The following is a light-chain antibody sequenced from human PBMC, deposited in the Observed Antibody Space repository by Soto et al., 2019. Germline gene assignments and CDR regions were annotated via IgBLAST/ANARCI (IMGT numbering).Light chain of an antibody. CDR3: QQRSNWPPY. J-gene: IGKJ3*01. V-gene: IGKV3-11*01. CDR2: DAS. Sequence: EIVLTQSPATLSLSPGERATLSCRASQSVSSYLAWYQQKPGQAPRLLIYDASNRATGIPARFSGSGSGTGFTLTISSLEPEDFAVYYCQQRSNWPPYFGPGTKGDIK. CDR1: QSVSSY.